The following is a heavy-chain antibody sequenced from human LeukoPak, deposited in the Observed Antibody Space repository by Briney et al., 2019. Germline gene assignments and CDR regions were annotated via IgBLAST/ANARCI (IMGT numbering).Heavy chain of an antibody. CDR1: GFTFSSYD. J-gene: IGHJ3*02. CDR3: ARSQRYDFWSGYTNDAFDI. CDR2: IGTAGDT. Sequence: GGSLRLSCAASGFTFSSYDMHWVRQATGKGLEWVSAIGTAGDTYYPGSVKGRFTISRENAKNSLYLQMNSLRAGDTAVYYCARSQRYDFWSGYTNDAFDIWGQGTMVTVSS. V-gene: IGHV3-13*01. D-gene: IGHD3-3*01.